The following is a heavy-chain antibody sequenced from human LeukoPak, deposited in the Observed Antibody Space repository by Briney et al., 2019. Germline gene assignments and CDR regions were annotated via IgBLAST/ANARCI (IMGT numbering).Heavy chain of an antibody. J-gene: IGHJ4*02. CDR3: ARDLADMATIKNRLDDF. D-gene: IGHD5-24*01. Sequence: SVKVSCKASGGTFSHSAISWVRQAPGVGLEWIGKIIPILGLATYAQKFQDRVTITADRSTSTAYMELSSLRSEDTAVYYCARDLADMATIKNRLDDFWGQGTLVTVSS. CDR2: IIPILGLA. CDR1: GGTFSHSA. V-gene: IGHV1-69*04.